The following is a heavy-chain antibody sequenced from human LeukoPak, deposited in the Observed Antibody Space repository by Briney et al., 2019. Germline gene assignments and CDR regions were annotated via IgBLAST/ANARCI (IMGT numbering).Heavy chain of an antibody. J-gene: IGHJ6*03. D-gene: IGHD5-12*01. CDR3: ARALRGYSGFHYYYYYMDV. CDR2: IIPIFGTA. V-gene: IGHV1-69*05. CDR1: GGTFSSYA. Sequence: ASVKVSCKASGGTFSSYAISWVRQAPGQGLEWMGGIIPIFGTANYAQKFQGRVTITTDESTSTAYMELSSLRSEDTAVYYCARALRGYSGFHYYYYYMDVWGEGTTVTVSS.